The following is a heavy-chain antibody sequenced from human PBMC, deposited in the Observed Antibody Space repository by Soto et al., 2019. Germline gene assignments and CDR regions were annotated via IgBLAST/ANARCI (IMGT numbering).Heavy chain of an antibody. J-gene: IGHJ4*02. CDR3: ARSGGSFNFDH. CDR1: GGSISSYY. D-gene: IGHD1-26*01. Sequence: VTLSLTCSVSGGSISSYYWSWIRQPSGKGLEWIGRIQGSGNTNYNPSLKSRVTMSGDTSKNQFSLKLSSVTAADTAVYYCARSGGSFNFDHWGQGTLVTVSS. V-gene: IGHV4-4*07. CDR2: IQGSGNT.